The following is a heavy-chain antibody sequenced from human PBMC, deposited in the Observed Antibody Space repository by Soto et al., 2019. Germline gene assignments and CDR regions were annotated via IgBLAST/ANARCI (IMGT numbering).Heavy chain of an antibody. CDR2: IYYSGST. J-gene: IGHJ6*02. D-gene: IGHD2-2*01. CDR3: ARAVIVLVPAYYYYYGMDV. CDR1: GGSVSSGSYY. Sequence: QVQLQESGPGLVKPSETLSLTCTVSGGSVSSGSYYWSWIRQPPGKGLEWIGYIYYSGSTNYNPSHKSRVTISVDTSKNQFSLQLSSVTAADTAVYYCARAVIVLVPAYYYYYGMDVWGQGTTVTVSS. V-gene: IGHV4-61*01.